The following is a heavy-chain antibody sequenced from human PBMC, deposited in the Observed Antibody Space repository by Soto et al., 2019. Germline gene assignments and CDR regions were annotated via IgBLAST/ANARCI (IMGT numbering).Heavy chain of an antibody. CDR3: ARGCGGDCGDAFDI. Sequence: QVQLVQSGAEVKKPGSSVKVSCKSSGGTFSRYAISWERQAPGQGLEWTGGIIPIFGTANYEQKFQGRVTITEDESTGTAYMELSSLRSEDTAVYYCARGCGGDCGDAFDIWGQGTMVTFSS. J-gene: IGHJ3*02. CDR1: GGTFSRYA. CDR2: IIPIFGTA. D-gene: IGHD2-21*02. V-gene: IGHV1-69*01.